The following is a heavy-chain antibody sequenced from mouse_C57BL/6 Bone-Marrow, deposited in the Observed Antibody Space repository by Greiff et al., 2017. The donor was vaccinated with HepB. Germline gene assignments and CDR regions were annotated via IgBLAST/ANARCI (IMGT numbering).Heavy chain of an antibody. V-gene: IGHV14-1*01. CDR2: IDPEDGDT. CDR1: GFNIKDYY. CDR3: TPLLLPPFAY. J-gene: IGHJ3*01. D-gene: IGHD1-1*01. Sequence: VHVKQSGAELVRPGASVKLSCTASGFNIKDYYMHWVKQRPEQGLEWIGRIDPEDGDTEYAPKFQGKAIMTADTSSNTAYLQLSSLTSEDTAVYYCTPLLLPPFAYWGQGTLVTVSA.